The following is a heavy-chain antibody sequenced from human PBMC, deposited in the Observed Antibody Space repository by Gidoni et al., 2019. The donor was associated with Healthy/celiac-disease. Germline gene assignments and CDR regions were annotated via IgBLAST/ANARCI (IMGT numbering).Heavy chain of an antibody. V-gene: IGHV3-33*01. CDR3: ARVAGIAARDYYYGMDV. J-gene: IGHJ6*02. CDR2: IWYDGSNK. CDR1: GFTFSSYC. Sequence: QVQLVESGGGVVQPGRSLRLSCAASGFTFSSYCMHWVRQAPGKGLEWVAVIWYDGSNKYYADAVKGRFTISRDNSKNTLYLQMNSLRAEDTAVYYCARVAGIAARDYYYGMDVWGQGTTVTVSS. D-gene: IGHD6-6*01.